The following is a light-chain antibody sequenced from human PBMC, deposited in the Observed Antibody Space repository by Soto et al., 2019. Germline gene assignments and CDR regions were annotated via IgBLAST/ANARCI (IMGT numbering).Light chain of an antibody. CDR2: DAS. CDR3: QQYDNPPG. V-gene: IGKV1-33*01. CDR1: QDISNY. Sequence: DIQMTQSPSSLSASVGDRVTITCQASQDISNYLNWYQQKPGKAPKLLIYDASNLERGVPSRFSGSGSGTDFAFTISSLQPEDIPPYECQQYDNPPGFGPGTKVDLK. J-gene: IGKJ3*01.